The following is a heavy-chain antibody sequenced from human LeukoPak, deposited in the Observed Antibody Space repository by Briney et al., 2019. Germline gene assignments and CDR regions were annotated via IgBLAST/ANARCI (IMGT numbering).Heavy chain of an antibody. CDR3: ARHSDVTATRD. J-gene: IGHJ4*02. CDR2: IYYSGRT. CDR1: GGSISSYY. D-gene: IGHD1-20*01. Sequence: PSETLSLTCTVSGGSISSYYWSWIRQPPGKGLEWIGYIYYSGRTKYNPSLKSRVTISVDTSKNQFSLRLSSVTAADTAVYYCARHSDVTATRDWGQGTLVTVSS. V-gene: IGHV4-59*08.